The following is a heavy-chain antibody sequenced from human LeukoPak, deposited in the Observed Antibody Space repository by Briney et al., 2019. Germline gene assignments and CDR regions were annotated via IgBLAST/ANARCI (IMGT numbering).Heavy chain of an antibody. CDR3: ARAVAGLYFDY. CDR1: GFTVSRNY. V-gene: IGHV3-53*01. D-gene: IGHD6-19*01. J-gene: IGHJ4*02. CDR2: IYSGGST. Sequence: GGSLRLSCAASGFTVSRNYMSWVRQAPGRGLEWVSVIYSGGSTYYADSVKGRFTISRDNSKNTLYLQMNSLRAGDTAVYYCARAVAGLYFDYWGQGTLVTVSS.